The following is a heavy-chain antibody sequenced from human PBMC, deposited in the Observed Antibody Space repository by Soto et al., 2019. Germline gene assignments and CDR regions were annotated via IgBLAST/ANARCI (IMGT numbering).Heavy chain of an antibody. CDR3: ARLIAVAGTDRGFDP. J-gene: IGHJ5*02. CDR2: IKHSGST. Sequence: QVQLQQWGAGLLKPSDTLSLTCAVYGGSFSGYYWSWIRQPTGEGLEWLGEIKHSGSTNYNPSLKSRVTISVDTSKNQFSLKLSSVTAADTAVYYCARLIAVAGTDRGFDPWGQGTLVTVSS. V-gene: IGHV4-34*01. D-gene: IGHD6-19*01. CDR1: GGSFSGYY.